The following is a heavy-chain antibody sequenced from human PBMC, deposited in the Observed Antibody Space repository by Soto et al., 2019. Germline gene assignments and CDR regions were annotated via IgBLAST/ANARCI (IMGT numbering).Heavy chain of an antibody. Sequence: VQLEQSGPEVKKPGSSVKVSCKASGGTFSTSALSWVRQAPGQGLEWMGGIMPVFPTPDYAQKFQGRVTITADESTSTAYMELGGLTSDDTALYYCARDKVRVQLGGNYYYILDVWGQGTAVTVSS. J-gene: IGHJ6*02. CDR2: IMPVFPTP. CDR3: ARDKVRVQLGGNYYYILDV. D-gene: IGHD1-1*01. CDR1: GGTFSTSA. V-gene: IGHV1-69*12.